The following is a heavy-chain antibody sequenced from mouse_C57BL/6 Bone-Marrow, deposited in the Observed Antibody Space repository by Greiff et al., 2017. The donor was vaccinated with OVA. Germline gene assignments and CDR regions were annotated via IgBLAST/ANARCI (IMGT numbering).Heavy chain of an antibody. V-gene: IGHV1-72*01. Sequence: VQLQQPGAELVKPGASVKLSCKASGYTFTSYWMHWVKQRPGRGLEWIGRIDPNSGGTKYNEKFKSKATLTVDKPSSTAYMQLSSLTSEDSAVYYCASPDYGSSYDWYFDVWGTGTTVTVSS. CDR2: IDPNSGGT. J-gene: IGHJ1*03. CDR1: GYTFTSYW. D-gene: IGHD1-1*01. CDR3: ASPDYGSSYDWYFDV.